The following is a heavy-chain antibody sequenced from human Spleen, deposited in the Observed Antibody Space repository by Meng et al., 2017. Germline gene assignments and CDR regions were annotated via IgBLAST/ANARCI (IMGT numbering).Heavy chain of an antibody. CDR3: ARDTRGSPRGYYYYGMDV. D-gene: IGHD1-26*01. V-gene: IGHV3-23*01. CDR2: IGDNGQDT. Sequence: GESLKTSCAASGSTFSTYTVYWVRQTPGKGLEWVSTIGDNGQDTYYADSVKGRSTISRDNSKNTLDLQMNSLRAEDTTLYYCARDTRGSPRGYYYYGMDVWGQGTMVTVSS. J-gene: IGHJ6*02. CDR1: GSTFSTYT.